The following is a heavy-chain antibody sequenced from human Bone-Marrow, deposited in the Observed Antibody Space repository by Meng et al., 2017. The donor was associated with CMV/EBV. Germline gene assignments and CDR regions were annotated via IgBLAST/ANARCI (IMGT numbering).Heavy chain of an antibody. J-gene: IGHJ4*02. CDR1: GFTFSSYS. D-gene: IGHD6-13*01. V-gene: IGHV3-21*01. CDR2: ISSSSSYI. Sequence: GESLKISCAASGFTFSSYSMNWARQAPGKGLEWVSSISSSSSYIYYADSVKGRFTISRDNAKNSLYLQMNSLRAEDTAVYYCARSRYSEEQQLVFDYWGQGTRVTVSS. CDR3: ARSRYSEEQQLVFDY.